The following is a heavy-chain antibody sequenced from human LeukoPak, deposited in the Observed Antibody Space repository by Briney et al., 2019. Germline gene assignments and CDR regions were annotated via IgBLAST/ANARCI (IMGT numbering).Heavy chain of an antibody. CDR1: GFTFSSYT. J-gene: IGHJ4*02. V-gene: IGHV3-21*04. CDR2: ISSSSSYI. Sequence: GGSLRLSCAASGFTFSSYTMNWVRQAPGKGLEWVSSISSSSSYIYYADSLKGRFTISRDNAKNSLYLQMNSLRAEDTAVYYCAKDGYDYVWGSYRYTDYWGQGTLVTVSS. D-gene: IGHD3-16*02. CDR3: AKDGYDYVWGSYRYTDY.